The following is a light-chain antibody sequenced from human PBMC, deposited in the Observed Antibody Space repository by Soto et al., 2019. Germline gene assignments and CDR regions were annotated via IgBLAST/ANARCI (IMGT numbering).Light chain of an antibody. CDR1: ISNIGAEYD. CDR2: GDN. CDR3: QSYDSSLATFV. Sequence: QSVLTQPPSLSGAPGPRVAISCTGSISNIGAEYDVHWYQQLPGTAPKRLIYGDNNRPSGVPDRFSGSKSGTSASLAITGLQPEDEADYYCQSYDSSLATFVFGTGTKVTV. J-gene: IGLJ1*01. V-gene: IGLV1-40*01.